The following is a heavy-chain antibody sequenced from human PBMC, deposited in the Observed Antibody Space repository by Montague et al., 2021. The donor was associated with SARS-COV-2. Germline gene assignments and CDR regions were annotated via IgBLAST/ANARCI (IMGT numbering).Heavy chain of an antibody. CDR2: ITHSGST. V-gene: IGHV4-34*01. Sequence: SETLSLTCAVYTASFSGSYWSWIRQSPGQGLDLIGEITHSGSTNHNPSLQSRVTISVDKSKKQVSLKLRSLTAADTAVYYYASGADYDFWSGFLGYKWFGPWGQGTPVIVSS. CDR3: ASGADYDFWSGFLGYKWFGP. CDR1: TASFSGSY. J-gene: IGHJ5*02. D-gene: IGHD3-3*01.